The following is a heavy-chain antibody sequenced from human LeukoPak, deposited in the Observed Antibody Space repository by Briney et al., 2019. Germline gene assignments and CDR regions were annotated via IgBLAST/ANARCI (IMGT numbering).Heavy chain of an antibody. Sequence: GGSLRLSCAVSGFTFSDYYMSWIRQAPGKGLEWVSYISSSGSTIYYADSVKGRFTISRDNAKNSLYLQMSSLRAEDTAVYYCARDLYYYDSSGSPVDYWGQGTLVTVSS. D-gene: IGHD3-22*01. CDR3: ARDLYYYDSSGSPVDY. V-gene: IGHV3-11*04. CDR1: GFTFSDYY. CDR2: ISSSGSTI. J-gene: IGHJ4*02.